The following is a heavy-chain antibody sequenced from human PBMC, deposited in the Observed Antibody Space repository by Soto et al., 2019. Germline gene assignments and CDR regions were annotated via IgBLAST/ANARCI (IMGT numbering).Heavy chain of an antibody. CDR3: ARDLKTGFLNDFDY. CDR1: GFTFSDYY. J-gene: IGHJ4*02. Sequence: PGGSLRLSCAASGFTFSDYYMSWIRQAPGKGLEWVSYISSSGSTIYYADSVKGRFTISRDNAKKSLNLQMNSLRVEDTAVYYCARDLKTGFLNDFDYWGQGTLVTVSS. D-gene: IGHD3-3*01. V-gene: IGHV3-11*01. CDR2: ISSSGSTI.